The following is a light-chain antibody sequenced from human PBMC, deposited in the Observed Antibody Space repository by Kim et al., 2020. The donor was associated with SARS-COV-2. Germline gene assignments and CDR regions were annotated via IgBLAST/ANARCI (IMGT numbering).Light chain of an antibody. CDR3: SSYAGTYRLI. CDR2: DVS. J-gene: IGLJ2*01. CDR1: SGDVGGYNH. Sequence: GQSVTISCTGTSGDVGGYNHVSWHQQHPGKAPKLVIFDVSQRPAGVPDRFSASKCGNAASLTISGLQAEDEADYYGSSYAGTYRLIFGGGTQLTVL. V-gene: IGLV2-11*01.